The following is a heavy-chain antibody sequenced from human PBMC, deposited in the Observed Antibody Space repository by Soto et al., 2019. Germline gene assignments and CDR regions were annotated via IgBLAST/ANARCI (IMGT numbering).Heavy chain of an antibody. V-gene: IGHV3-23*01. D-gene: IGHD3-22*01. J-gene: IGHJ4*02. CDR3: SKAGPGMILVAMGY. CDR1: GFTFSSYA. CDR2: ISGSGGST. Sequence: EVQLLESGGGLVQPGGSLRLSCAASGFTFSSYAMSWVRQAPGKGLEWASAISGSGGSTYYADSVKGRFTISRDNSKNTLHLHMNGHGAVGTAVHECSKAGPGMILVAMGYWGQGTLVTVSS.